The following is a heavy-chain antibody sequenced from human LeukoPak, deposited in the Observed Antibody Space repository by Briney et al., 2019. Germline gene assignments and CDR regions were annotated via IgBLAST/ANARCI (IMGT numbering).Heavy chain of an antibody. V-gene: IGHV3-7*01. D-gene: IGHD3-16*01. Sequence: PGGSLRLSCVASGFTFSTYWMTWVRQAPGKGLEWVANMKGDGSEKHYVDSVKGRFTISRDNAKSSLYLQMNGLRAEDTAVYYCARPAYTAAYDLWGPGTLVNVSS. J-gene: IGHJ3*01. CDR2: MKGDGSEK. CDR3: ARPAYTAAYDL. CDR1: GFTFSTYW.